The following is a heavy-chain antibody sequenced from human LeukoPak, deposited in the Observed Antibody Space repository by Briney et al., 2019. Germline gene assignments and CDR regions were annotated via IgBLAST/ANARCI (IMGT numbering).Heavy chain of an antibody. Sequence: PGGSLRLSCAASGFTFSSYAMSWVRQAPGKGLERVSAISGSGGSTYYADSVKGRFTISRDNSKNTLYLQMNSLRAEDTAVYYCAKAILDSRQSANYWGQGTLVTVSS. CDR3: AKAILDSRQSANY. D-gene: IGHD3-3*01. CDR1: GFTFSSYA. J-gene: IGHJ4*02. V-gene: IGHV3-23*01. CDR2: ISGSGGST.